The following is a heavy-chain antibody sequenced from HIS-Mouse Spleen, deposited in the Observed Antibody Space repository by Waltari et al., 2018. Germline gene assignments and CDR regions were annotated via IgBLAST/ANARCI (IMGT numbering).Heavy chain of an antibody. CDR1: GCSISCSRYY. J-gene: IGHJ2*01. CDR2: IYYSGST. V-gene: IGHV4-39*07. D-gene: IGHD6-13*01. Sequence: QLQLQESGPGLVKPSETLSLTCTVPGCSISCSRYYWGRIRQPPGQGLEWIGSIYYSGSTYYNPSLKSRVTISVDTSKNQFSLKLSSVTAADTAVYYCAREIPYSSSWYDWYFDLWGRGTLVTVSS. CDR3: AREIPYSSSWYDWYFDL.